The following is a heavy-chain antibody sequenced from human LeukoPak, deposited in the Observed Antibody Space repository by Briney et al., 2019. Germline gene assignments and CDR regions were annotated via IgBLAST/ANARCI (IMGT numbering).Heavy chain of an antibody. CDR3: ASEAAASVWVPTVV. Sequence: GGTLRLSCAASGFIFSDYGMSWVRQAPGKGLEWVSGISASGASTYYSDSVKGRFTISRDNSKNTLYLQMNSLRAEDTAVYYCASEAAASVWVPTVVWGKGTTVTVSS. V-gene: IGHV3-23*01. D-gene: IGHD6-13*01. J-gene: IGHJ6*04. CDR1: GFIFSDYG. CDR2: ISASGAST.